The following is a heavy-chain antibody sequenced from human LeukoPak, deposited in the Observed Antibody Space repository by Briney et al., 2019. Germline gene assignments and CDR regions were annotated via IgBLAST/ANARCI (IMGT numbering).Heavy chain of an antibody. CDR3: ARDTEYSNGYYFDY. CDR1: GYTFTSNY. Sequence: ASVKVSCKAFGYTFTSNYMHWVRQAPGQGPEWMGVISPSGGSTTYAQKFQGRVTLTRDMSTSTDYLELSSLRAEDTAVYYCARDTEYSNGYYFDYWGQGTLVTVSS. J-gene: IGHJ4*02. CDR2: ISPSGGST. D-gene: IGHD4-11*01. V-gene: IGHV1-46*01.